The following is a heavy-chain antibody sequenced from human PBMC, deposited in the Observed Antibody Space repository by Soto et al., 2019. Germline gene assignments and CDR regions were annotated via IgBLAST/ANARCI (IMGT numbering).Heavy chain of an antibody. V-gene: IGHV3-7*01. Sequence: PGGSLRLSCAASGFTFSSYWMSWVRQAPGKGLEWVANIKQDGSEKYYVDSVEGRFTISRDNAKNSLYLQMNSLRAEDTAVYYCARGRRGYSGHSYYFDYWGQGTLVTVSS. CDR1: GFTFSSYW. CDR2: IKQDGSEK. CDR3: ARGRRGYSGHSYYFDY. D-gene: IGHD5-12*01. J-gene: IGHJ4*02.